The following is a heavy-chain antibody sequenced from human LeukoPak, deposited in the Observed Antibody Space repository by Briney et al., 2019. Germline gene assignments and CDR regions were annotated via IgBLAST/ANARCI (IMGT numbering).Heavy chain of an antibody. CDR3: ARTAGYCSGGTCVDS. J-gene: IGHJ4*02. Sequence: KPSETLSLTCSVSGGSIGSSSYYWGWIRQPPGKGLEWIGSIYYSGSTYYNPSLKSRLTIAADTSKNQFPLRLSSVTAADTAVYYCARTAGYCSGGTCVDSWGQGTLITVSS. CDR1: GGSIGSSSYY. CDR2: IYYSGST. V-gene: IGHV4-39*01. D-gene: IGHD2-15*01.